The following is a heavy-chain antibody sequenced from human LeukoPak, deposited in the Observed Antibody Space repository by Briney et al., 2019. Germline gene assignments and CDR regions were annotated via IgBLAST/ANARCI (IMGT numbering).Heavy chain of an antibody. J-gene: IGHJ1*01. CDR2: IKQDGSEK. D-gene: IGHD3-22*01. CDR3: AVYYDSSGSPFQH. CDR1: GFTFSSYW. Sequence: QPGGSLRLSCAASGFTFSSYWMSWVRQAPGKGLEWVANIKQDGSEKYYVDSVKGRFTISRDNAKNSLYLQMNSLRAEDTAVYYCAVYYDSSGSPFQHWGQGTLVTVSS. V-gene: IGHV3-7*01.